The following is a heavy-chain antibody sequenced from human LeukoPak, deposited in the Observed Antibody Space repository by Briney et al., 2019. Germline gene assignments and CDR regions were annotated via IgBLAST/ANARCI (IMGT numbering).Heavy chain of an antibody. Sequence: GGSLRLSCAASGITFSSYAMSWVRQAPGKGREWVSAISASGGSTYYADSVKGRFTISRDNSKNTLYLQMNSLRAEDTAIYYCAPNWNLDYWGQGSLVTVSS. J-gene: IGHJ4*02. CDR3: APNWNLDY. D-gene: IGHD1-1*01. CDR2: ISASGGST. V-gene: IGHV3-23*01. CDR1: GITFSSYA.